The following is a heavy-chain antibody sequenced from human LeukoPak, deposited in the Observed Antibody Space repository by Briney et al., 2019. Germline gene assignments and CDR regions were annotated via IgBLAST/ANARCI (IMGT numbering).Heavy chain of an antibody. D-gene: IGHD3-16*01. CDR2: MYHSGTT. J-gene: IGHJ4*02. CDR1: GGSMNTYY. Sequence: PSETLSLTCTVSGGSMNTYYWTWIRQSAGKGLEWLGRMYHSGTTNYNSPLYNPSLSSRLTMSVDGAKNQFSLRLKSVTAADTAVYYCARHRYGDVYYFDFWGQGTLVSVSS. V-gene: IGHV4-4*07. CDR3: ARHRYGDVYYFDF.